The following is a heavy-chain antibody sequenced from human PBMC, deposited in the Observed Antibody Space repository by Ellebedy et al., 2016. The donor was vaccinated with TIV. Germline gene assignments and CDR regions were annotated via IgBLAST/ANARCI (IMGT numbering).Heavy chain of an antibody. CDR3: ARARGWYGSDGMDV. CDR2: IYGGGNT. J-gene: IGHJ6*04. D-gene: IGHD6-19*01. CDR1: GFTVSSNY. Sequence: PGGSLRLSCAASGFTVSSNYMSWVRRAPGQGLGWVSVIYGGGNTDYAEHVEGRFPISRDNSKNTVYLQMNSMRAEDTAVYYCARARGWYGSDGMDVWGEGTTVTVSS. V-gene: IGHV3-53*01.